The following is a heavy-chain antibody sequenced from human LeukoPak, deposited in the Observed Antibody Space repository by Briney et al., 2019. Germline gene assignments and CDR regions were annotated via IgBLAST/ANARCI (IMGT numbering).Heavy chain of an antibody. CDR1: GGAIRSGDYY. Sequence: SQTLSLTCTVSGGAIRSGDYYWSWIRRPPGGGLEWIGYISYSGNTYYNPSLKSRVTISLDTSKSQFSLKLSSVTAADTAVYFCASTNCSSSNCFGANWIDPWGQGTLVTVSS. CDR2: ISYSGNT. J-gene: IGHJ5*02. V-gene: IGHV4-30-4*08. CDR3: ASTNCSSSNCFGANWIDP. D-gene: IGHD2-2*01.